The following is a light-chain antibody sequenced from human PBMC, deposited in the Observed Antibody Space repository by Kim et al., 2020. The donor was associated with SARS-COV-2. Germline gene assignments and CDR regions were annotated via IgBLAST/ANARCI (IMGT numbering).Light chain of an antibody. J-gene: IGKJ2*01. Sequence: LPPGERFTRSCRASQSVSSSYLSWYQQKPGQAPRLLIYSASFRATDIPDRFSGSGSATDFTLTISRLEPEDSAVYYCQQYGNSPFTFGQGTKLEI. CDR2: SAS. CDR3: QQYGNSPFT. V-gene: IGKV3-20*01. CDR1: QSVSSSY.